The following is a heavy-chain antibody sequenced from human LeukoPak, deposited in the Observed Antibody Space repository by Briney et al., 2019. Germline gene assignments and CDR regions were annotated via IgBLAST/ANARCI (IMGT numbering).Heavy chain of an antibody. Sequence: SETLSLTCAVSGYSISSGYYWGWIRQPPGKGLEWIGTIYHSGSTYYNPSLKSRVTISVDTSKNQFSLKLSSVTAADTAVYYCAREDYEKGCDYWGQGTLVTVSS. V-gene: IGHV4-38-2*02. CDR1: GYSISSGYY. J-gene: IGHJ4*02. CDR3: AREDYEKGCDY. CDR2: IYHSGST. D-gene: IGHD3-16*01.